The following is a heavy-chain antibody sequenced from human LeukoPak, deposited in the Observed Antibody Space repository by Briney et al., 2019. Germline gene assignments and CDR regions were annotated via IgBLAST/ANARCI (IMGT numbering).Heavy chain of an antibody. Sequence: SETLSLTCTVSGGSISSRSYYWGWIRQPPGKGLEWIGSIHYSGSTYHNPSLKSRLTISVDTSKNQFSLKLSSVTAADTAVYYCARLYCSGGNCYGAFDIWGQGTMVTVSS. D-gene: IGHD2-15*01. CDR1: GGSISSRSYY. CDR3: ARLYCSGGNCYGAFDI. V-gene: IGHV4-39*01. J-gene: IGHJ3*02. CDR2: IHYSGST.